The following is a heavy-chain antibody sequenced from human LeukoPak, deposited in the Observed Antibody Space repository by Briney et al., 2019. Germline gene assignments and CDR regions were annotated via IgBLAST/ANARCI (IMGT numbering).Heavy chain of an antibody. CDR3: AKVHPADDILPDWLIGYYYYYMDV. CDR1: GFTFSSYA. D-gene: IGHD3-9*01. V-gene: IGHV3-23*01. J-gene: IGHJ6*03. Sequence: GGSLRLSCAASGFTFSSYAMSWVRQAPGKGLEWVSAISGSGGSTYYADSVKGRFTISRDNSKNTLYLQMNSLRAEDTAVYYCAKVHPADDILPDWLIGYYYYYMDVWGKGTTVTVSS. CDR2: ISGSGGST.